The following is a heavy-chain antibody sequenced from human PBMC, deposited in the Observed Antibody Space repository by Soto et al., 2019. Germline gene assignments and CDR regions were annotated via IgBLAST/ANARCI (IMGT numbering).Heavy chain of an antibody. CDR2: IHHNGDT. Sequence: SETLSLTCAVFGDSMNTNNWCSCVRQTPGKGLEWIGEIHHNGDTTYSPSLKSRVTMSLDKSKYQFSLRLTSVTAADTAVYYCARTRQSCSSSRCHDVYFDYWGRGTLVTVSS. D-gene: IGHD2-2*01. J-gene: IGHJ4*02. CDR3: ARTRQSCSSSRCHDVYFDY. V-gene: IGHV4-4*02. CDR1: GDSMNTNNW.